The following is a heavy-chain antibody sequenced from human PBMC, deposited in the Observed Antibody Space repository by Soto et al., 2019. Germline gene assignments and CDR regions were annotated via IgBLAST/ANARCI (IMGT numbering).Heavy chain of an antibody. V-gene: IGHV1-69*08. Sequence: QDQLVQSGAEVKKPGSSVKVSCKAFGGPFSSHTFSWVRQAPGQGLEWMGRIIPALGTTTYAQKFQGRVTITADESVTTVYMELNILRTEDTAVYYCARPDFGDYWYFDLWGGGTLVTVSS. J-gene: IGHJ2*01. CDR2: IIPALGTT. D-gene: IGHD4-17*01. CDR3: ARPDFGDYWYFDL. CDR1: GGPFSSHT.